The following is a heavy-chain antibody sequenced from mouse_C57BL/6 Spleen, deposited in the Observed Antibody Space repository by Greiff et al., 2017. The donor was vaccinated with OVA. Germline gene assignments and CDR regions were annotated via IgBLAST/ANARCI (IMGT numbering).Heavy chain of an antibody. CDR3: TRTYFDY. CDR2: IDPETGGT. Sequence: QVQLQQSGAELVRPGASVTLSCKASGYTFTDYEMHWVKQTPVHGLEWIGAIDPETGGTAYTQKFKGKAILTADKSSSTAYMELRSLTSEDSAVYYCTRTYFDYWGQGTTLTVSS. V-gene: IGHV1-15*01. J-gene: IGHJ2*01. CDR1: GYTFTDYE.